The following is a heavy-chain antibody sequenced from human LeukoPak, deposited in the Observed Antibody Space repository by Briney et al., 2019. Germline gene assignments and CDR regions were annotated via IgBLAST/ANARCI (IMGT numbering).Heavy chain of an antibody. CDR1: GYNFASYW. V-gene: IGHV5-51*01. CDR2: IYPGDSDT. Sequence: GESLKISCKGSGYNFASYWIGWVRQMPGKGLEWMGIIYPGDSDTRYSPSFQGQVTISADKSISTAYLQWSSLNTSDTAMYYCARYTDHYYFDYWGQGTLVTVPS. CDR3: ARYTDHYYFDY. J-gene: IGHJ4*02. D-gene: IGHD1-1*01.